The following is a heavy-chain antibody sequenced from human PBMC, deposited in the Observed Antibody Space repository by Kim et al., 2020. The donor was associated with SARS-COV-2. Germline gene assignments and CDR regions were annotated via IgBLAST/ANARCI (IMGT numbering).Heavy chain of an antibody. D-gene: IGHD7-27*01. V-gene: IGHV3-49*04. CDR2: IRSKAYGGTT. CDR3: TRDRFPNWGGFGLSPTDY. Sequence: GGSLRLSCTASGFSFGDYAMTWVRQAPGKGLEWVSFIRSKAYGGTTEYAASVKGRFTVSRDDSKSIAYLQMNSLKTEDTAVYYCTRDRFPNWGGFGLSPTDYWGQGTLVTVSS. CDR1: GFSFGDYA. J-gene: IGHJ4*02.